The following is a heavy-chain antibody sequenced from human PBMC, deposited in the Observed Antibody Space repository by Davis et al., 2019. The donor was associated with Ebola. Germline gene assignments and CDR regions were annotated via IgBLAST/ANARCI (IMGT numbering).Heavy chain of an antibody. Sequence: PGGSLRLSCAASGFTFNIFDMHRVRQAPGKGLDWLTFIRPDGIDKYYGDSVKGRFTISRDNSKNTLYLQMNSLRAEDTAVYYCARRTGMDVWGQGTTVTVSS. CDR1: GFTFNIFD. D-gene: IGHD1-1*01. V-gene: IGHV3-30*02. CDR3: ARRTGMDV. J-gene: IGHJ6*02. CDR2: IRPDGIDK.